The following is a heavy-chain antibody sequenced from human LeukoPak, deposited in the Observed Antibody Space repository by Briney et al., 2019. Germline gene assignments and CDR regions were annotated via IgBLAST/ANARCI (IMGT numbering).Heavy chain of an antibody. Sequence: PGGSLRLSCAASGFTFRNYWMSWVRQAPGKGLEWVANINQDGSEKYHVDSVKGRFTISRDNAKNSLYLQMNSLRAEDTAVYYCARGLYAVDVWGQGTTVTVSS. CDR3: ARGLYAVDV. V-gene: IGHV3-7*04. CDR2: INQDGSEK. CDR1: GFTFRNYW. J-gene: IGHJ6*02.